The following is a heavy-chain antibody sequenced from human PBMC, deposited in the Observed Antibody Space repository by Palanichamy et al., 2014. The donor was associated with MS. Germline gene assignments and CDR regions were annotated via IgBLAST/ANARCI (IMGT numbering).Heavy chain of an antibody. CDR2: TVPVLGTT. J-gene: IGHJ4*02. Sequence: QVQLVQSGAEVKKPRSSVKVSCKASGGTLSNYAINWVRQAPGQGLDWVGRTVPVLGTTNYAQMFQGRVTFTADKSTNTAYMEVSSLRSEDTAVYYCAIGSSGSLDYWGQGTLVTVSS. CDR1: GGTLSNYA. D-gene: IGHD3-22*01. V-gene: IGHV1-69*04. CDR3: AIGSSGSLDY.